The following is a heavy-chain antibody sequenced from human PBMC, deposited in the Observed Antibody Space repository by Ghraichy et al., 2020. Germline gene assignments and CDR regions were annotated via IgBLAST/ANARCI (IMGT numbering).Heavy chain of an antibody. CDR2: VSYSGST. Sequence: SQNLSLTCTVSSYSISTFYWSWLRQPPGKGLEWIGYVSYSGSTNYNPSLRSRLTISIDTSKSQFSLKLKTMTAADTAVYYCARYRGFWYAVDYWGQGALVTVSS. CDR3: ARYRGFWYAVDY. CDR1: SYSISTFY. D-gene: IGHD6-13*01. V-gene: IGHV4-59*08. J-gene: IGHJ4*02.